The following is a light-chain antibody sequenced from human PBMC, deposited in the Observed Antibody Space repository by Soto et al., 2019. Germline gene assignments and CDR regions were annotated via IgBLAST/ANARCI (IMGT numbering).Light chain of an antibody. Sequence: QSVLTQPPSVSGAPGQRVTISCTGSSSNIGAGYDVHWYQQLPGTAPKLLLYGNSDRPSGVPDRFSGSKSGTSASLAITGLQAEDEADYYCHSYESSLSTSVFGGGTKLTVL. J-gene: IGLJ2*01. CDR1: SSNIGAGYD. CDR3: HSYESSLSTSV. V-gene: IGLV1-40*01. CDR2: GNS.